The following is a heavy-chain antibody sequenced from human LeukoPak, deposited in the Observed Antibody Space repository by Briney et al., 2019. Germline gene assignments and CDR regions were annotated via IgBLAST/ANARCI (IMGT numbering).Heavy chain of an antibody. Sequence: VGSLRLSCTASGFTSGDYAMSWFRQAPGKGLEWVSYISSSGSTIYYADSVKGRFTISRDKAKNSLYLQMNGLRAEDTAVYYCSELGITMTGGVWGKGTTVTISS. CDR3: SELGITMTGGV. V-gene: IGHV3-48*03. D-gene: IGHD3-10*02. CDR2: ISSSGSTI. CDR1: GFTSGDYA. J-gene: IGHJ6*04.